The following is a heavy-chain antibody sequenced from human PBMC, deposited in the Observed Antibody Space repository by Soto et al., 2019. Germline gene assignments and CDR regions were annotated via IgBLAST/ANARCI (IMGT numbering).Heavy chain of an antibody. CDR2: ISTTSSYT. D-gene: IGHD3-10*01. Sequence: QVQLVESGGGLVKPGGSLRLSCVASGFMFSDYYMSWIRQAPGKGLEYISCISTTSSYTNYADSVEGRFTISRDNAKESVYLQLNSLRLEDTAVYYCARGGALTNVYSYYGMDVWGQGTTVTVSS. J-gene: IGHJ6*02. CDR1: GFMFSDYY. V-gene: IGHV3-11*05. CDR3: ARGGALTNVYSYYGMDV.